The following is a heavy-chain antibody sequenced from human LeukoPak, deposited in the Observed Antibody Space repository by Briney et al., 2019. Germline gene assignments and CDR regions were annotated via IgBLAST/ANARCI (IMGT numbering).Heavy chain of an antibody. V-gene: IGHV4-31*03. CDR2: IYYSRST. CDR3: ARGDSSSWLGGAFDI. CDR1: GGSISSGGYY. Sequence: SQTLSLTCTVSGGSISSGGYYWSWIRQHPGKGLEWIGYIYYSRSTYYNPSLKSRVTISVDTSKNQFSLKLSSVTAADTAVYYCARGDSSSWLGGAFDIWGQGTMVTVSS. J-gene: IGHJ3*02. D-gene: IGHD6-13*01.